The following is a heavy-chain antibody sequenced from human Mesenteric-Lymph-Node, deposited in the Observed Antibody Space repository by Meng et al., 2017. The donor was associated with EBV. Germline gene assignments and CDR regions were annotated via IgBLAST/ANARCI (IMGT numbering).Heavy chain of an antibody. CDR3: ARGATSVFDL. CDR2: TYYRSKWYN. V-gene: IGHV6-1*01. J-gene: IGHJ2*01. CDR1: GDSVSSSSAA. Sequence: QVQLQQSGPGLVKPSXTLSLPCVISGDSVSSSSAAWTWIRQSPSRGLEWLGRTYYRSKWYNDYAVFVKSRITINPDTSKNQFSLQLNSVTPEDTAVYYCARGATSVFDLWGRGTRVTVAS.